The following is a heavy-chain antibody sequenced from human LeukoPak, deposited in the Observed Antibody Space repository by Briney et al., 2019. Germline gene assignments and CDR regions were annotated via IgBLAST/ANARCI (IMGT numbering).Heavy chain of an antibody. CDR1: GFTFSSYS. CDR2: ISSSSSYI. V-gene: IGHV3-21*01. CDR3: ARSRGCSSTSCYVNWFDP. Sequence: GGSLRLSCAASGFTFSSYSVNWVRQAPGKGLEWVSSISSSSSYIYYADSVKGRFTISRDNAKNSLYLQMNSLRAEDTAVYYCARSRGCSSTSCYVNWFDPWGQGTLVTVSS. D-gene: IGHD2-2*01. J-gene: IGHJ5*02.